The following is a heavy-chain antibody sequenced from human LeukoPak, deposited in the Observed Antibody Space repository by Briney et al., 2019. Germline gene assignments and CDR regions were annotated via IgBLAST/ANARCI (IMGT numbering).Heavy chain of an antibody. CDR2: MNPNSGNT. V-gene: IGHV1-8*01. D-gene: IGHD3-3*01. J-gene: IGHJ4*02. CDR3: AGNLITIFGVVIQAFAY. Sequence: ASVKVSCKASGYTFTSYDINWVRQATGQGLEWMGWMNPNSGNTGYAQKFQGRVTMTRNTSISTAYMELSSLRSEDTAVYYCAGNLITIFGVVIQAFAYWGQGTLVTVSS. CDR1: GYTFTSYD.